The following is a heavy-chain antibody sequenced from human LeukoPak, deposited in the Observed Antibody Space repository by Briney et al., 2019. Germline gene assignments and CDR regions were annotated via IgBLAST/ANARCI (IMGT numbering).Heavy chain of an antibody. CDR3: AREFLTYCSGGSCYWAQFSGFFDY. V-gene: IGHV1-69*13. Sequence: SVKVSCKASGGTFSSYAISWVRQAPGQGLEWMGGIIPIFGTANYAQKFQGRVTITADESTSTAYMELSSLRSEDTAVYYCAREFLTYCSGGSCYWAQFSGFFDYWGQGTLVTVSS. D-gene: IGHD2-15*01. J-gene: IGHJ4*02. CDR2: IIPIFGTA. CDR1: GGTFSSYA.